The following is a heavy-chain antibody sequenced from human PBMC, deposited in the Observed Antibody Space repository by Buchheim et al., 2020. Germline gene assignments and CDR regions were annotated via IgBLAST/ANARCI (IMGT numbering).Heavy chain of an antibody. Sequence: VQLLESGGGLVQPGGSLRLSCAASGFTFSSYAMHWVRQAPGKGLEWVAVISYDGSNKYYADSVKGRFTISRDNSKNTLYLQMNSLRAEDTAVYYCARESFGGPFDYWGQGTL. CDR1: GFTFSSYA. CDR3: ARESFGGPFDY. D-gene: IGHD3-10*01. CDR2: ISYDGSNK. V-gene: IGHV3-30*04. J-gene: IGHJ4*02.